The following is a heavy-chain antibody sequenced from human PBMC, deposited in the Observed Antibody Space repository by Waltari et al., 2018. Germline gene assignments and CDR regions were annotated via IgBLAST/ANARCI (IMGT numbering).Heavy chain of an antibody. V-gene: IGHV3-7*03. CDR1: GFSLCTFW. CDR3: ARDGNNYDGSAYYDVFDI. CDR2: IRKDGSVT. D-gene: IGHD3-22*01. Sequence: EVQLVESGGGLVQPGGSQRLSCVPSGFSLCTFWMACLRQAPGKGLEWVANIRKDGSVTHYVDSVKGRFTISRDNARNSLYLQMNTLSAEDTAIYYCARDGNNYDGSAYYDVFDIWGQGTMVTVSS. J-gene: IGHJ3*02.